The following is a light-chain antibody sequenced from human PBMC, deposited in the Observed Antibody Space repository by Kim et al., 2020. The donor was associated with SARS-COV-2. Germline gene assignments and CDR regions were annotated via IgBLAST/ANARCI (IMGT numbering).Light chain of an antibody. CDR2: KDS. CDR3: QSADSSGTSLV. V-gene: IGLV3-25*03. CDR1: ALPKQY. Sequence: SYELTQPPSVSVSPGQKARITCSGDALPKQYAYWYQQKPGQAPVLVIYKDSERPSGIPERFSGSSSGTTVTLTISGVQAEDEADYYCQSADSSGTSLVFGGGTQLTVL. J-gene: IGLJ3*02.